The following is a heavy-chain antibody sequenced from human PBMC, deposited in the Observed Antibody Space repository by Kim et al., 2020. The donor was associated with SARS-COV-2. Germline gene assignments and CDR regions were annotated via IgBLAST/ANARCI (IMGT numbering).Heavy chain of an antibody. J-gene: IGHJ4*02. D-gene: IGHD6-13*01. CDR2: ISYDGSNK. V-gene: IGHV3-33*05. Sequence: GGSLRLSCAASGFTFSSYGMHWVRQAPGKGLEWVAVISYDGSNKYYGDSVKGRFTISRDNSKNTLYLQMNSLRAEDTAVYYCARTSAAAGYFDYWGQGTLVTVSS. CDR1: GFTFSSYG. CDR3: ARTSAAAGYFDY.